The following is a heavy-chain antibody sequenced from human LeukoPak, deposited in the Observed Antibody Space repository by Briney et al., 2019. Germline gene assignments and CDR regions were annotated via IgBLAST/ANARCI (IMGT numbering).Heavy chain of an antibody. CDR2: INHSGST. J-gene: IGHJ4*02. Sequence: SETLSLTCAVYGGSFSGYYWSWIRQPPGKGLEWIGEINHSGSTNYNPSLKSRVTISVDTSKNQFSLKLSSVTAADTAVYYCARGATLEFRWGIAAATGRDFDYWGQGTLVTVSS. V-gene: IGHV4-34*01. CDR3: ARGATLEFRWGIAAATGRDFDY. CDR1: GGSFSGYY. D-gene: IGHD6-13*01.